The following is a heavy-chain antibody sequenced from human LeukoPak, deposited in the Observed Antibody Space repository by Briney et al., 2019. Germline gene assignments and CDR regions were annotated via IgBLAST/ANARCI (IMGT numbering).Heavy chain of an antibody. J-gene: IGHJ6*03. CDR3: ARSLRFLEWLGSYYYYYMDV. D-gene: IGHD3-3*01. Sequence: GGSLRLSCAASGFTFISYWMHWVRQAPGKGLVWVSRINGYGSSTDFADSVKGRFTISRDDAKNSLYLQMNSLRAEDTAVYYCARSLRFLEWLGSYYYYYMDVWGKGTTVTVSS. V-gene: IGHV3-74*01. CDR1: GFTFISYW. CDR2: INGYGSST.